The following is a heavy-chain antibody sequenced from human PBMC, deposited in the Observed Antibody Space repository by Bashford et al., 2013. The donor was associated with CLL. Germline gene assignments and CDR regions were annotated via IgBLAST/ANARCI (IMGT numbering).Heavy chain of an antibody. CDR2: IYYSGST. CDR1: GGSISSGNFY. D-gene: IGHD5-18*01. Sequence: SETLSLTCTVSGGSISSGNFYWSWIRQHPGKDLEWIGHIYYSGSTDYNPSLKSRVSISVDTSENQFSLKLTSVTAADTAVYYCARVRYSLISSSHYFDYWGQGTLVTVSS. V-gene: IGHV4-31*03. CDR3: ARVRYSLISSSHYFDY. J-gene: IGHJ4*02.